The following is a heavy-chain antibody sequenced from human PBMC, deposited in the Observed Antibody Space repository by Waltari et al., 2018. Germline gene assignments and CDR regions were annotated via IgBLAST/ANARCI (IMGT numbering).Heavy chain of an antibody. Sequence: QVHLLRSGPGLVKPSQTLSLHCSISGDRVFNNNAACTWISQSPSRGLEWLGRTYCRSKGGNDYAVSVKSRITINPDTAKNQFSLQLNFVTPEDTAVYYCARDLRGSGDYWGTDYWGQGTRVTVS. J-gene: IGHJ4*02. D-gene: IGHD7-27*01. CDR3: ARDLRGSGDYWGTDY. CDR1: GDRVFNNNAA. CDR2: TYCRSKGGN. V-gene: IGHV6-1*01.